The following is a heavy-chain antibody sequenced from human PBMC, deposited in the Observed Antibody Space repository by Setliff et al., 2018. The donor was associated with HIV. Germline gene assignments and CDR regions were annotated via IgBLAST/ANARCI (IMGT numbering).Heavy chain of an antibody. CDR3: TSRPPNSSSRRFDP. CDR1: GFTFGDYA. V-gene: IGHV3-49*04. J-gene: IGHJ5*02. D-gene: IGHD6-13*01. CDR2: IRSKVDGGTA. Sequence: GGSLRLSCTASGFTFGDYAMSWVRQAPGKGLEWVGFIRSKVDGGTADYAAPVKGRFTISRDDSKNTLYLQMNSLKIEDTAMYYCTSRPPNSSSRRFDPWGQGTLVTVSS.